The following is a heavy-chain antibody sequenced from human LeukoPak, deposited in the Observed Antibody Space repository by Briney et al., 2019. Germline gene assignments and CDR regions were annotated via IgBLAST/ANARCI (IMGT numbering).Heavy chain of an antibody. D-gene: IGHD3-10*01. CDR2: INSDGSRT. V-gene: IGHV3-74*01. CDR3: AKLPYGSGSYYNGYVDY. J-gene: IGHJ4*02. CDR1: GFSFSTHW. Sequence: GSLRLSCAASGFSFSTHWMHWVRQAPGKGLVCVAQINSDGSRTSYADSVKGRFTISRDNAKNTLYLEMNSLRAEDTAVYYCAKLPYGSGSYYNGYVDYWGQGTLVTVSS.